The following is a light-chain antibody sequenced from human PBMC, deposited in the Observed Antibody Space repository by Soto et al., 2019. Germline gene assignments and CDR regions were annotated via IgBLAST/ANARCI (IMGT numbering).Light chain of an antibody. CDR1: QSIGSY. J-gene: IGKJ4*02. Sequence: LQMTQAPASLSASVGDRVTITCRASQSIGSYLNWYQQAPGRAPKFLIPAASSLQSGVPSRFSVSGSGTDCSLSISSRQPEDFAAYLCQWIYYTPLPFGGGPKVEI. CDR2: AAS. CDR3: QWIYYTPLP. V-gene: IGKV1-39*01.